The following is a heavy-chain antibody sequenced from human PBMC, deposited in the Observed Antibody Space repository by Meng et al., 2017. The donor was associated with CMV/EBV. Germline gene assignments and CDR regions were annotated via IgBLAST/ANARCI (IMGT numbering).Heavy chain of an antibody. CDR3: ARSGYCSSTSCSKTSIGVDDY. V-gene: IGHV3-23*01. Sequence: GESLKISCAASGFTFSSYAMSWVRQAPGKGLEWVSAISGSGGSTYYADSVKGRFTISRDNSKNTLYLQMSSLRSEDTAVYYCARSGYCSSTSCSKTSIGVDDYWGQGTLVTVSS. D-gene: IGHD2-2*01. CDR1: GFTFSSYA. CDR2: ISGSGGST. J-gene: IGHJ4*02.